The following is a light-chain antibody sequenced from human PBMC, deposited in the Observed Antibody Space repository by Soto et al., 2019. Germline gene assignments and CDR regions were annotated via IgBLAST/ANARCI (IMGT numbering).Light chain of an antibody. CDR2: GAS. V-gene: IGKV3-15*01. Sequence: ETVMTQSPATLSVSPGERATLSSRASQSVNSNLAWYQQKLGQAPRVLIYGASTRATGIPDRFSGSGSGTEFILTISSLQSEDFAVYYCQEYNTWPWTFGQGTKVDI. CDR3: QEYNTWPWT. J-gene: IGKJ1*01. CDR1: QSVNSN.